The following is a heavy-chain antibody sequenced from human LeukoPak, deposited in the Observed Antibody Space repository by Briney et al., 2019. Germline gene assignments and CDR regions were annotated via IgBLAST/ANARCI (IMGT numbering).Heavy chain of an antibody. J-gene: IGHJ4*02. CDR3: ARDSSITMVRGVTQPSRY. V-gene: IGHV7-4-1*02. Sequence: GASVKVSCKASGYTFTSYAMNWVRQAPGQGLEWMGWINTNTGNPTYAQGFTGRFVFSSDTSVSTAYLQISSLKAEDTAVYYCARDSSITMVRGVTQPSRYWGQGTLVTVSS. D-gene: IGHD3-10*01. CDR1: GYTFTSYA. CDR2: INTNTGNP.